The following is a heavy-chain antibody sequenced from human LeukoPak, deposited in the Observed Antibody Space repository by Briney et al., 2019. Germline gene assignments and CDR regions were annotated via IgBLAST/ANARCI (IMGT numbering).Heavy chain of an antibody. CDR2: IRGSGGDT. D-gene: IGHD3-10*01. CDR1: GFTVSSNY. J-gene: IGHJ4*02. Sequence: GGSLRLSCAASGFTVSSNYMSWVRQAPGKGLEWVSTIRGSGGDTCYADSVRGRFTISRDNSKNTLYLQMSSLRAEDTAVYYCAKYYYDSGSYPDSWGQGTLVTVSS. CDR3: AKYYYDSGSYPDS. V-gene: IGHV3-23*01.